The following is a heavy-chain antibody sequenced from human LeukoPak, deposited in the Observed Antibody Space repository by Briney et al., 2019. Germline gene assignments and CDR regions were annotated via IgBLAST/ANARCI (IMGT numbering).Heavy chain of an antibody. D-gene: IGHD2/OR15-2a*01. V-gene: IGHV3-20*04. CDR1: GFTFDDYD. Sequence: GGSLRLSCAASGFTFDDYDMSWVRQAPGKGLEWVSGINWNGGSTHYADSVKGRFTISRDNAKNPLYLQMNSLRAEDTAVYYCARDGVINWFDPWGQGTLVTVSS. J-gene: IGHJ5*02. CDR3: ARDGVINWFDP. CDR2: INWNGGST.